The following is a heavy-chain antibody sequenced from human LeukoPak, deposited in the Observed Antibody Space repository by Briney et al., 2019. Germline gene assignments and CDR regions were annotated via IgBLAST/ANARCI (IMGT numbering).Heavy chain of an antibody. D-gene: IGHD3-9*01. CDR1: GFTFSSYA. CDR3: AKELHYYDILTGPFDY. V-gene: IGHV3-23*01. J-gene: IGHJ4*02. CDR2: ISGSGGST. Sequence: GGSLRLSCAASGFTFSSYAMSWVRQAPGKGLEWVSAISGSGGSTCYADSVKGRFTISRDNSKNTLYLQMNSLRAEDTAVYYCAKELHYYDILTGPFDYWGQGTLVTVSS.